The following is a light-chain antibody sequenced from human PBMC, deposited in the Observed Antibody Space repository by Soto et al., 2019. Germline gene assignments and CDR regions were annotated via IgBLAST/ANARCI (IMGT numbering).Light chain of an antibody. V-gene: IGKV3-20*01. CDR2: GAS. J-gene: IGKJ1*01. CDR3: QRYDSFRT. CDR1: QSVRSNF. Sequence: EIVLTQSPGTLSLSPGEIATLSCRASQSVRSNFLAWYQQKPGQAPRLLIYGASNRATGIPDRVSGSGSGTDFTLTITRLEPEDFAMYYCQRYDSFRTFGQGTKVEI.